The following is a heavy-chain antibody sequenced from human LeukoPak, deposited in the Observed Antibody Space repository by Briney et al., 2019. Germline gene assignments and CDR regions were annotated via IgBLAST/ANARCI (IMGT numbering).Heavy chain of an antibody. Sequence: ASVKVSCKASGYTFTSYGISWVRQAPGQGLEWMGRINPNSGGTNYAQKFQGRVTMTRDTSISTAYMKLSRLRSDDTAVYYCARSPIFGVVYAFDIWGQGTMVTVSS. V-gene: IGHV1-2*06. D-gene: IGHD3-3*01. J-gene: IGHJ3*02. CDR3: ARSPIFGVVYAFDI. CDR2: INPNSGGT. CDR1: GYTFTSYG.